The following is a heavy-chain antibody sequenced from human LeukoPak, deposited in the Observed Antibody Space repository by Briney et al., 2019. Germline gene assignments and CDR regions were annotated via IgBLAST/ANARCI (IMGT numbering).Heavy chain of an antibody. J-gene: IGHJ5*02. Sequence: GASVTVSCKSAGYTFTSYGISWVRQAPGQGLEWMGWISAYNGNTNYAQKLQGRVTMTTDTSTRTAYMELRSLRSDDTAVYYCARLGYCSSTSCLMFDPWGQGTLVTVSS. CDR3: ARLGYCSSTSCLMFDP. D-gene: IGHD2-2*01. CDR2: ISAYNGNT. CDR1: GYTFTSYG. V-gene: IGHV1-18*01.